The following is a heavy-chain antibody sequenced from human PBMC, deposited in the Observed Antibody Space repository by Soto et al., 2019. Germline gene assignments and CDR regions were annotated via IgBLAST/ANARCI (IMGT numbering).Heavy chain of an antibody. J-gene: IGHJ4*01. CDR3: IAGPNTKGAKPFDY. CDR1: GFTFGDTP. Sequence: EVQLVQSGGGLVKPGGSVRLSCAASGFTFGDTPMNWVRQAPGKGLEWVGRLKSKSDGGATDLAAAVRGRFTISRDASTNTLNLQIDSLKTEETAVYHCIAGPNTKGAKPFDYRGQGTLVTVSS. CDR2: LKSKSDGGAT. V-gene: IGHV3-15*07.